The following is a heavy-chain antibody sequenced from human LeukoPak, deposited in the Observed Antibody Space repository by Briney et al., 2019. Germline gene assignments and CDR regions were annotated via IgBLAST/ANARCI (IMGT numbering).Heavy chain of an antibody. Sequence: AETLSLTCTLSGGSISSSRYYWGWIRQPPGKGLEWIGIIDYSGSTYYNPSLKTRCTISVDRSKNHLTLKLSSVTAAETAVYYCERELAVAPNWFDPWGQGTLVTVSS. J-gene: IGHJ5*02. CDR2: IDYSGST. CDR1: GGSISSSRYY. CDR3: ERELAVAPNWFDP. V-gene: IGHV4-39*02. D-gene: IGHD6-19*01.